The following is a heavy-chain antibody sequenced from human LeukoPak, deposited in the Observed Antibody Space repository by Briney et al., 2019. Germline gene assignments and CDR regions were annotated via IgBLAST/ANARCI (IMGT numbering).Heavy chain of an antibody. CDR1: GYTFTDYY. CDR2: INPNSGGT. J-gene: IGHJ4*02. V-gene: IGHV1-2*02. D-gene: IGHD5-24*01. Sequence: ASVKVSCKASGYTFTDYYSHWVREAPGQGLEWMGWINPNSGGTKYAQKFQGRVTMTTDTSINTAYMDLSRLTSDDTAVYYCARRGDGYNFKYWGQGTLVSVSS. CDR3: ARRGDGYNFKY.